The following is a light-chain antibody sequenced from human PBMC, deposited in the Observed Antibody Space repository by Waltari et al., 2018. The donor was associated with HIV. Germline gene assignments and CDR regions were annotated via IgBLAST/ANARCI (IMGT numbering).Light chain of an antibody. V-gene: IGLV2-8*01. CDR3: SSYAPTNNFYVL. Sequence: QSALPQPPSASGSPGQSVTIPCTGTSSDIGGSTYVSWYQQHPGKAPKLIMTEVTKRPSGVPDRFSGSKSGNTASLTVSGLQAEDEAHYYCSSYAPTNNFYVLFGGGTALTVL. CDR2: EVT. J-gene: IGLJ2*01. CDR1: SSDIGGSTY.